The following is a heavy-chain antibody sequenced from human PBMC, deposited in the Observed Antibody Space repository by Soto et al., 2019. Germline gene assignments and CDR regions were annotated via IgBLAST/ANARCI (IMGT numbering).Heavy chain of an antibody. CDR1: GYSFTRYW. CDR2: IYPGDSDT. J-gene: IGHJ3*02. D-gene: IGHD3-22*01. Sequence: GESLKISYKCSGYSFTRYWIAWVRQMPGKGLEWMGIIYPGDSDTRYSPSFQGQVTISADKSISTAYLQWSSLKASVTAMYYCARQRDSSGYIDAFDICGQGTMVTGSS. CDR3: ARQRDSSGYIDAFDI. V-gene: IGHV5-51*01.